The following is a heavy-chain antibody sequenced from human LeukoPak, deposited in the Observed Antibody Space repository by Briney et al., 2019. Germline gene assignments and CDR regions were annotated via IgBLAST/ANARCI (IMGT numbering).Heavy chain of an antibody. CDR2: ITSSSRTI. J-gene: IGHJ4*02. Sequence: GGSLRLSCAASGFTFSDYYMSWIRQAPGKGLEWVSYITSSSRTIYYADSVKGRFTISRDNAKNSLYLQMNSLRAEDTAVYYCARDLGDYGDYAFNFDYWGQGTLVTASS. V-gene: IGHV3-11*04. CDR1: GFTFSDYY. D-gene: IGHD4-17*01. CDR3: ARDLGDYGDYAFNFDY.